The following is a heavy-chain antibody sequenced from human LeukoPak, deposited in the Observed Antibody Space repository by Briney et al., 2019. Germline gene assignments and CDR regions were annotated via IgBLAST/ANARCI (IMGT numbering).Heavy chain of an antibody. Sequence: SVKVSCKASGGTFSGYAISWVRQAPGQGLEWMGRIIPILGIANYAQKFQGRVTITADKSTSTAYMELSSLRSEDTAVYYCARVAVPAAMNWFDPWGQGTLVTVSS. V-gene: IGHV1-69*04. CDR2: IIPILGIA. D-gene: IGHD2-2*01. CDR1: GGTFSGYA. CDR3: ARVAVPAAMNWFDP. J-gene: IGHJ5*02.